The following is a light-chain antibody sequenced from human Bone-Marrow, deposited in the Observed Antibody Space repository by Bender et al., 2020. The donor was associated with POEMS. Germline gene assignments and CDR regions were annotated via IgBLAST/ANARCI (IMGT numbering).Light chain of an antibody. CDR1: GSDVGGYKY. CDR3: TSFGSTSTYV. V-gene: IGLV2-14*01. CDR2: DVD. Sequence: QSALTQPASVSGSPGQSITISCTGIGSDVGGYKYGSWYQQHPGKAPKLMISDVDNRPSGVSNRFSGSKSGNTASLTISGLQTEDEADYYCTSFGSTSTYVFGTGTKVTVL. J-gene: IGLJ1*01.